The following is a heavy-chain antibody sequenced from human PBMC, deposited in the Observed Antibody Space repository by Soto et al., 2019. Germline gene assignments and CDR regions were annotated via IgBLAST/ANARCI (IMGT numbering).Heavy chain of an antibody. V-gene: IGHV4-59*02. CDR3: VQTPGWPGFDF. J-gene: IGHJ4*02. D-gene: IGHD6-19*01. Sequence: QVQLQESGPGLVKPSETLSLTCTVSGVSVRRFYYSWVRQSPGKGLEWIGNIYNGGTTNYNPSLKSRVAIFVDKSKNQLSVNLTPLNAADTAIYCWVQTPGWPGFDFWGQGILVTVSS. CDR2: IYNGGTT. CDR1: GVSVRRFY.